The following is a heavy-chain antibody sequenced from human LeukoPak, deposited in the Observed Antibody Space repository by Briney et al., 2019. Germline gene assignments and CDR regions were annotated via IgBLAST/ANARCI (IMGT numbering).Heavy chain of an antibody. J-gene: IGHJ4*02. D-gene: IGHD4-17*01. V-gene: IGHV3-11*06. CDR3: TRDHPTVTQSTFDY. CDR1: GFIVSDNY. CDR2: ISTTSSYI. Sequence: PGGSLRLSCAASGFIVSDNYMSWVRQAPGKGLEWVSFISTTSSYIYYADSVKGRFTISRDNAKNSLFLQMNSLRAEDTAVYYCTRDHPTVTQSTFDYWGQGTLVTVSS.